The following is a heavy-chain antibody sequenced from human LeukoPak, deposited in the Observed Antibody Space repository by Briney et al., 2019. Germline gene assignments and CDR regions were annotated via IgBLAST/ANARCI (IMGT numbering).Heavy chain of an antibody. CDR3: ASSGYYYGSGNAFDP. D-gene: IGHD3-10*01. Sequence: SETLSLTCTVSGGSISSHYWSWIRQPPGKGLEWIGEIYHSGSTNYNPSLKSRVTISVDKSKNQFSLKLSSVTAADTAVYYCASSGYYYGSGNAFDPWGQGTLVTVSS. CDR1: GGSISSHY. J-gene: IGHJ5*02. CDR2: IYHSGST. V-gene: IGHV4-59*11.